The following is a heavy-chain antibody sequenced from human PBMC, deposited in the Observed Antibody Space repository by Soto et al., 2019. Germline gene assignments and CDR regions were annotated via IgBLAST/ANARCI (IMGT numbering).Heavy chain of an antibody. V-gene: IGHV3-15*07. CDR2: IYSKGDGGTT. D-gene: IGHD6-19*01. J-gene: IGHJ4*02. Sequence: VQLVESGGGLVKPGGSLRLSCAASGFIFTTATMTWDRQAPGKGLEWVGRIYSKGDGGTTHYAAPVKGRFLISRDDSKNTLYLQMNSMKSEDTAVYYRSSYPGSGWGQGTLVTVSS. CDR1: GFIFTTAT. CDR3: SSYPGSG.